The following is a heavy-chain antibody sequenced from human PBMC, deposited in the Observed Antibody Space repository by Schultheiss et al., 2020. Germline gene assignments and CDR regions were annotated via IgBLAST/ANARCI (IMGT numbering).Heavy chain of an antibody. CDR3: ARLARSRVGPPD. CDR1: GFTFSSYW. Sequence: GESLKISCAVSGFTFSSYWMHWVRQGPGKGLVWVSRINTDGSSTNYADSVKGRFTISRDNAKNSLYLQMNSLRAEDTAVYYCARLARSRVGPPDWGQGTTVTVSS. V-gene: IGHV3-74*01. J-gene: IGHJ6*02. D-gene: IGHD1-14*01. CDR2: INTDGSST.